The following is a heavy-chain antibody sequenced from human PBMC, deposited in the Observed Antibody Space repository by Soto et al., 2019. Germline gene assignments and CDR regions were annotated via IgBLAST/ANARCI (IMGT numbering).Heavy chain of an antibody. CDR3: ARDDSGYAGYFDL. V-gene: IGHV3-11*05. CDR1: GFTFSDYY. CDR2: ISRTSTYT. Sequence: QVQLVESGGGLVKPGGSLRLSCAASGFTFSDYYMTWIRQAPGRGLEWVSYISRTSTYTNYADSVKGRFTISRDNAKNSLYLQMNSLRAEDTAVYYCARDDSGYAGYFDLWGRGTLVTVSS. D-gene: IGHD5-12*01. J-gene: IGHJ2*01.